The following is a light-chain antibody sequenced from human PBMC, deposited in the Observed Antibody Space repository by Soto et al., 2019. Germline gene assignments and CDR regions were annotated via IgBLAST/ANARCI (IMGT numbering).Light chain of an antibody. CDR2: GNS. V-gene: IGLV1-40*01. CDR1: SYNIGAGYD. J-gene: IGLJ1*01. CDR3: QSYDTSLSGSRV. Sequence: QSVLTQPPSVSGAPGHRVTISCTGSSYNIGAGYDVHWYQQLPGTAPKLLSFGNSNRPSGVPDRFSGSKSGTSASLAITGLQAEDEANYYCQSYDTSLSGSRVFGTGTKVTVL.